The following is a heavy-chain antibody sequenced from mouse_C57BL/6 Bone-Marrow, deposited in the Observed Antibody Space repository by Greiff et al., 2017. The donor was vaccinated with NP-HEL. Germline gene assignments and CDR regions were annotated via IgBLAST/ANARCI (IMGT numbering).Heavy chain of an antibody. CDR1: GYTFTSYW. D-gene: IGHD1-1*01. V-gene: IGHV1-72*01. CDR2: IDPNSGGT. J-gene: IGHJ1*03. CDR3: ARYYYGSRGWYFDV. Sequence: QVQLQQPGADLVKPGASVKLSCKASGYTFTSYWMHWVKQRPGRGLEWIGRIDPNSGGTKFNEKFKTKATLTVDKPSRTAYLHLSSLTSEASAVYYCARYYYGSRGWYFDVWGTGPRGTVSA.